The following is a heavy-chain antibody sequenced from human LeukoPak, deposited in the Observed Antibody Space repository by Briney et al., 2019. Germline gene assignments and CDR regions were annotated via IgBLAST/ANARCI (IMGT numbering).Heavy chain of an antibody. Sequence: GGSLRLSCAASGFTFSDYYMSWVRQAPGKGLEWVSVIYSGGSTYYADSVKGRFTISRHNSKNTLYLQMNSLRAEDTAVYYCARASGYCSGGSCYSGYYYYGMDVWGQGTTVTVSS. CDR1: GFTFSDYY. CDR3: ARASGYCSGGSCYSGYYYYGMDV. CDR2: IYSGGST. D-gene: IGHD2-15*01. V-gene: IGHV3-53*04. J-gene: IGHJ6*02.